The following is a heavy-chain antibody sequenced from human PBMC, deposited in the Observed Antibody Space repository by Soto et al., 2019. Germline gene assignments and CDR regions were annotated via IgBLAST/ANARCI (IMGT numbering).Heavy chain of an antibody. CDR1: GFTFSSYA. V-gene: IGHV3-23*01. J-gene: IGHJ4*02. D-gene: IGHD3-16*01. Sequence: GGSLRLSCAASGFTFSSYAMGWVRQAPGKGLEWVSAISGSGGSTYYADSVRGRFTISRDNSKNTLYLQMNSLRAEDTAVYYCAKGSGADDDFDYWGQGTLVTVSS. CDR3: AKGSGADDDFDY. CDR2: ISGSGGST.